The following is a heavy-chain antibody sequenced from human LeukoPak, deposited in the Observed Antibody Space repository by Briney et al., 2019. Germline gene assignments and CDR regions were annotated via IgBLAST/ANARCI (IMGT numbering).Heavy chain of an antibody. J-gene: IGHJ5*02. CDR3: ARSYGSGSYSFYRFDP. CDR2: ISSSSSYI. Sequence: GGSLRLSCAASGFTFSSYNMNWVRQAPGKGLEWVSSISSSSSYIYYTDSVKGRFTISRDNAKNSLYLQMNSLRAEDTAVYYCARSYGSGSYSFYRFDPWGQGTLVTVSS. V-gene: IGHV3-21*01. CDR1: GFTFSSYN. D-gene: IGHD3-10*01.